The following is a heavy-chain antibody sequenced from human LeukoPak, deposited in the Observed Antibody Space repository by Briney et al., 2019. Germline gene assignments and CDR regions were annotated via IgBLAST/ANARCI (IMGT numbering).Heavy chain of an antibody. CDR3: ARDESSGSYYFDY. D-gene: IGHD1-26*01. CDR1: GYSFSSYG. Sequence: GASVKVSCKASGYSFSSYGISWVRQAPGPGLEWMGWISAYNGNTKYAQKLQGRVTMTTDTSTSTAYMELRSLRSDDTAVYYCARDESSGSYYFDYWGQGTLVTVSS. CDR2: ISAYNGNT. V-gene: IGHV1-18*01. J-gene: IGHJ4*02.